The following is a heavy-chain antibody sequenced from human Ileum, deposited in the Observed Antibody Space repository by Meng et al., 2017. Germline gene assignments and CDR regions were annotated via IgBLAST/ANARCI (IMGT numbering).Heavy chain of an antibody. V-gene: IGHV4-4*02. CDR2: IYLAGGP. Sequence: VQSTAAGPRLGETSGLLSLTCTVSGGSISSSFYWSGVRQAPGKGLEWIGQIYLAGGPNYNPSLESRVTISVDKSKNQFSLRLTSVTAADTAIFYCVRHGGKYFDSWGQGTLVTVSS. CDR3: VRHGGKYFDS. J-gene: IGHJ4*02. CDR1: GGSISSSFY. D-gene: IGHD2-15*01.